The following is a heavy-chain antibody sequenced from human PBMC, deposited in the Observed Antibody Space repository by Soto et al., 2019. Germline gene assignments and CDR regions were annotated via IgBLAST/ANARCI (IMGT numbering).Heavy chain of an antibody. CDR1: GFTFSNAW. CDR3: TSDDHIVVVPAAPDY. J-gene: IGHJ4*02. Sequence: GGSLRLSCAASGFTFSNAWMSWVRQAPGKGLEWVGRIKSKTDGGTTDYAAPVEGRFTISRDDSKNTLYLQMNSLKTEDTAVYYCTSDDHIVVVPAAPDYWGQGTLVTVSS. CDR2: IKSKTDGGTT. V-gene: IGHV3-15*01. D-gene: IGHD2-2*01.